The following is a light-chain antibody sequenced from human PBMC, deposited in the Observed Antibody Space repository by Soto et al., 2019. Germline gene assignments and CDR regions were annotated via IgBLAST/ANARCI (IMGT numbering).Light chain of an antibody. J-gene: IGKJ5*01. Sequence: DIQMTQSPSTLSASVGDRVTITCRASQSISSWLAWYQQKPGKAPKLLIYDASSLESGVPSRFSGSGSGTEFTLTISSLLPDDFATYYCQQYNSYPITFGQGTRLEIK. CDR1: QSISSW. V-gene: IGKV1-5*01. CDR3: QQYNSYPIT. CDR2: DAS.